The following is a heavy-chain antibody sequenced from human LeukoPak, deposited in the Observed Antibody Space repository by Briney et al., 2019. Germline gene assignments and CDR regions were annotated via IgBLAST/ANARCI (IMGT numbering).Heavy chain of an antibody. D-gene: IGHD1-14*01. CDR3: ARNVYRTFDS. J-gene: IGHJ4*02. Sequence: GGSLRLSCAASGFTFSTYWMSWVRQAPGKGLEWVANIKQDGSEKYYVDSVKDRFTISRDNAKNSLYLQMNSMRVEDTAVYYCARNVYRTFDSWDQGTLVTVSS. V-gene: IGHV3-7*01. CDR2: IKQDGSEK. CDR1: GFTFSTYW.